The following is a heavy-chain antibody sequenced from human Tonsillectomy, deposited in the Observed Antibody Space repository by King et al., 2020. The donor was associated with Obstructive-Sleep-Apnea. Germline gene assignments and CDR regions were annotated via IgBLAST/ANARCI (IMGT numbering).Heavy chain of an antibody. CDR2: ISGTSSYN. V-gene: IGHV3-21*06. CDR3: AREGGVGFDY. CDR1: GFTFSSYN. J-gene: IGHJ4*02. D-gene: IGHD2-15*01. Sequence: VQLVESGGGLGKPGGSLRLSCAASGFTFSSYNMNWFRQAPGEGLEWVSSISGTSSYNYYADSVKGRVTISRNNAKSSLDLQINSLGSEETAVVYCAREGGVGFDYWGQGTLVTVSS.